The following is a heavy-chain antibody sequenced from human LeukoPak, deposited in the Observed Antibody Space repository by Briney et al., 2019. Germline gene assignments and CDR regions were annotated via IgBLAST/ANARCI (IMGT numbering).Heavy chain of an antibody. CDR1: GASISSYF. J-gene: IGHJ3*01. CDR3: ARHWGGPRDVDRYGFDV. CDR2: XDXXXXX. V-gene: IGHV4-59*08. D-gene: IGHD3-16*01. Sequence: TSETLSLTCTVSGASISSYFWXXXRQPPGXXXXXXXXXDXXXXXXXXXSLXXXXXXXVXTSKNQLSLKLSSVTAADTAVYYCARHWGGPRDVDRYGFDVWGQGTMVTVSS.